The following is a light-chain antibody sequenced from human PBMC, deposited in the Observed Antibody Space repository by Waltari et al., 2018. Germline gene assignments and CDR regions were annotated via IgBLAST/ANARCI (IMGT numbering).Light chain of an antibody. Sequence: QSALTQPPSPSGSPGQSVTISCTGTSSDFGRTYSFSWYQQHPGKAPKLMIYEVSKRPSGVPDRFSGSKSGNTASLTVSGLQAEDEADYYCSSYAGSNNLGVFGGGTKLTVL. CDR2: EVS. CDR1: SSDFGRTYS. CDR3: SSYAGSNNLGV. V-gene: IGLV2-8*01. J-gene: IGLJ3*02.